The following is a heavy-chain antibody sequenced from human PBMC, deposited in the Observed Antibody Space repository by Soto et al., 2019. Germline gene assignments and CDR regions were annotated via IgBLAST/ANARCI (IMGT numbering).Heavy chain of an antibody. CDR2: IKRGGSNI. Sequence: QVQLVESGGGLVKPGGSLRLSCTASGFTFTDHYMTWIRQATGKGLVWVSYIKRGGSNIYYADRVRGRFTISRDNAKISVYLQMRSTRAEDTAIYYCERYMRGGNWGQGTLVIVSS. V-gene: IGHV3-11*01. J-gene: IGHJ4*02. CDR1: GFTFTDHY. CDR3: ERYMRGGN. D-gene: IGHD3-10*01.